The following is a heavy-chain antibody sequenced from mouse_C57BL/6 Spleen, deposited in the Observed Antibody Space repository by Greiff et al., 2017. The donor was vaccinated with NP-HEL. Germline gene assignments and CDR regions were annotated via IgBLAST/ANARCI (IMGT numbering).Heavy chain of an antibody. V-gene: IGHV1-80*01. CDR2: IYPGDGDT. CDR1: GYAFSSYW. J-gene: IGHJ3*01. CDR3: AIYEGYYSAWLAY. Sequence: VQLQQSGAELVKPGASVKIYCKASGYAFSSYWMNWVKQRPGTGLEWIGQIYPGDGDTNYNGRHKGKATLTAEISSSTAYMQISSLTSEDFAVFFCAIYEGYYSAWLAYWGQGTLVTVSA. D-gene: IGHD2-3*01.